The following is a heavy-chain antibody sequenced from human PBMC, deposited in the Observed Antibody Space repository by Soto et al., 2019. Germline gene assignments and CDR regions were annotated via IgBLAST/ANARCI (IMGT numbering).Heavy chain of an antibody. D-gene: IGHD5-18*01. Sequence: QVQLVESGGGVVQPGRSLRLSCAASGFTFSSYGMHWVRQAPGKGLEWVAVIWYDGSNKYYADPVKGRFTISRDNSKNTLYLQMNSLRAEDTAVYYCARGIYSLDYWGQGTLVTVSS. V-gene: IGHV3-33*01. CDR2: IWYDGSNK. CDR1: GFTFSSYG. J-gene: IGHJ4*02. CDR3: ARGIYSLDY.